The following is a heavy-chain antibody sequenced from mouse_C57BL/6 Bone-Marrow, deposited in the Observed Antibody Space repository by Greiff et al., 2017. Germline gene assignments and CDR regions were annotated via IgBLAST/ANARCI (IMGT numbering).Heavy chain of an antibody. CDR3: ARRRDYDGYSYAMDY. CDR2: ISNLAYSI. D-gene: IGHD2-3*01. J-gene: IGHJ4*01. V-gene: IGHV5-15*04. CDR1: GFTFSDYG. Sequence: EVKLVESGGGLVQPGGSLKLSCAASGFTFSDYGMAWVRQAPRQGPEWVAFISNLAYSIYYADTVTGRVTLSRTNAKNTLYLELGRLSSEDTAMYCCARRRDYDGYSYAMDYWGQGTSVTVSS.